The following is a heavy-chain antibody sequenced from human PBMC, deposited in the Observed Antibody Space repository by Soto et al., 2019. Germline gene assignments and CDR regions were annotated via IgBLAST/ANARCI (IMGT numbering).Heavy chain of an antibody. CDR2: IYYSGST. J-gene: IGHJ6*03. CDR1: GGSISSYY. V-gene: IGHV4-59*08. Sequence: SETLSFTCTVSGGSISSYYWSWIRQPPGKGLEWIGYIYYSGSTNYNPSLKSRVTISVDTSKNQFSLKLSSVTAADTAVYYCARHSGDDFPLNYYYMDVWGKGTTVTVSS. D-gene: IGHD3-3*01. CDR3: ARHSGDDFPLNYYYMDV.